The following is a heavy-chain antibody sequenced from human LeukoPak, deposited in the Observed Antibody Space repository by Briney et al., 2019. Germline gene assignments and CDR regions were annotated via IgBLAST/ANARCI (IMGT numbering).Heavy chain of an antibody. J-gene: IGHJ3*02. Sequence: SETLSLTCTVSGGSISSYHWSWIRQPPGKGLEWIGYIYTSGSTNYNPSLKSRVTISVDTSKNQFSLKLSSVTAADTAVYYCATSPTTTYYYDSSGAFDIWGQGTMVTVSS. V-gene: IGHV4-4*09. CDR2: IYTSGST. D-gene: IGHD3-22*01. CDR3: ATSPTTTYYYDSSGAFDI. CDR1: GGSISSYH.